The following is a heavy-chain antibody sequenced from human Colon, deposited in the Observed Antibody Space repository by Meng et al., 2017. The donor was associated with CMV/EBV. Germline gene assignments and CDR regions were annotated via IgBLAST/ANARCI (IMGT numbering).Heavy chain of an antibody. Sequence: GGSLRLSCAASGFTFSSYGMNWVRQAPGRGLEWVASIVTTGSAVYYADSVKGRFTISRDNAKNSLYLQMSSLSAEDTAVYYCAKATDFASWGQGTLVTVSS. D-gene: IGHD2-21*01. CDR1: GFTFSSYG. V-gene: IGHV3-21*01. CDR2: IVTTGSAV. CDR3: AKATDFAS. J-gene: IGHJ4*02.